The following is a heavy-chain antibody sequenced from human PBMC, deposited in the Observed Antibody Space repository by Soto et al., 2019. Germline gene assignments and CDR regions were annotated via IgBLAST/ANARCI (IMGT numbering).Heavy chain of an antibody. J-gene: IGHJ4*02. CDR2: IYYSGST. V-gene: IGHV4-61*01. Sequence: SETLSLTCTVSGGSVSSGSYYWSWIRQPPGKGLEWIGYIYYSGSTNYNPSLKSRVTISVDTSKNQFSLKLSSVTAADTAVYYCARDKGDVRYYDSSGFLLWGQGTLVTVSS. CDR1: GGSVSSGSYY. CDR3: ARDKGDVRYYDSSGFLL. D-gene: IGHD3-22*01.